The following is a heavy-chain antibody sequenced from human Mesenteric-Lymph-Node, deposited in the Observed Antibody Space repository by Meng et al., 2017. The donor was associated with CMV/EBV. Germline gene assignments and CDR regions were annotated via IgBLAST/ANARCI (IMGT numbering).Heavy chain of an antibody. V-gene: IGHV1-69*01. CDR1: GGIFSTNV. J-gene: IGHJ4*02. D-gene: IGHD1-1*01. Sequence: KVSGGIFSTNVISWVRQAPGQGLQWMGGIIPSFGTTNHAQRFQDRVSISADESTSTAYMELKSLRSDDTAVYYCVRGGVSGTTNFDDWGQGTLVTVSS. CDR2: IIPSFGTT. CDR3: VRGGVSGTTNFDD.